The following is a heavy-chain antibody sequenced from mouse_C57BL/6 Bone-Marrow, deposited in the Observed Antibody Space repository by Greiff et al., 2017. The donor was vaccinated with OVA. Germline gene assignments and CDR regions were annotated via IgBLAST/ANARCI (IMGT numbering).Heavy chain of an antibody. V-gene: IGHV1-82*01. D-gene: IGHD1-1*01. J-gene: IGHJ2*01. CDR1: GYAFSSSW. CDR3: ARRKRYYGSYLYIDY. CDR2: IYPGDGDT. Sequence: VMLVESGPELVMPGASVKISCKASGYAFSSSWMNWVKQRPGKGLEWIGRIYPGDGDTNYNGKFKGKATLTADTSSSTAYMQLSSLTSEDSAVYFSARRKRYYGSYLYIDYWGQGTTLTVSS.